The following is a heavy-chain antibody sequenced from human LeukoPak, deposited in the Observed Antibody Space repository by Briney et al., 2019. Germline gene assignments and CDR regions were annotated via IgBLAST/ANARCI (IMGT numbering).Heavy chain of an antibody. CDR1: GGTFSSYA. CDR3: ARGGIVVVPAAIQNWFDP. D-gene: IGHD2-2*01. CDR2: IIPIFGTA. J-gene: IGHJ5*02. V-gene: IGHV1-69*13. Sequence: GASVKVSCKSSGGTFSSYAISWVRQAPGQGLEWMGGIIPIFGTANYAQKFQGRVTITADESTSTAYMELSSLRSEDTAVYYCARGGIVVVPAAIQNWFDPWGQGTLVTVSS.